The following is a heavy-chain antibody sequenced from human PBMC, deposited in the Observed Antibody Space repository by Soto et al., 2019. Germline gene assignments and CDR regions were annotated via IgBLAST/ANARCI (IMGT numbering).Heavy chain of an antibody. D-gene: IGHD6-19*01. V-gene: IGHV3-23*01. CDR2: MSGSGDRI. CDR1: LFTFSNYA. CDR3: AKDYGAVAEK. Sequence: EVQLLESGGGLVQPGGSLRLSCAASLFTFSNYAMSWVRQAPGKGLEWVSVMSGSGDRIFYAESVKGRFTISRDNSKNMLYLQMNNLRVEDTAIYYCAKDYGAVAEKWGQGTLVTVSS. J-gene: IGHJ4*02.